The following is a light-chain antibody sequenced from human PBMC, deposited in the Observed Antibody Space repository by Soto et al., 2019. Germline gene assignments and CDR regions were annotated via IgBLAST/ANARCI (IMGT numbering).Light chain of an antibody. V-gene: IGLV2-8*01. CDR2: EVS. CDR1: SSDVGGYNY. Sequence: QSALPQPPSASGSRGQSVTTSCTGTSSDVGGYNYVSWYQQHPGKAPKLMIYEVSKRPSGVPDRFSGSKSGNTASLTVSGLQAEDEADYYCSSYGGNNNYVFGTGTKVTVL. CDR3: SSYGGNNNYV. J-gene: IGLJ1*01.